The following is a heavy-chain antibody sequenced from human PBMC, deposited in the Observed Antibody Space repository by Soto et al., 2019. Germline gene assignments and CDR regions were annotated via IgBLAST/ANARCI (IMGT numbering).Heavy chain of an antibody. CDR3: ARTYPYDILTGYDY. J-gene: IGHJ4*02. D-gene: IGHD3-9*01. Sequence: EVQLVESGGGLVQPGGSLRLSCAASGFTFSSYSMNWVRQAPGKGLEWVSYISSSSSTIYYADSVKGRFTISRDNAKNSLYLQMNSLRAVDTAVYYCARTYPYDILTGYDYWGQGTLVTVSS. V-gene: IGHV3-48*01. CDR1: GFTFSSYS. CDR2: ISSSSSTI.